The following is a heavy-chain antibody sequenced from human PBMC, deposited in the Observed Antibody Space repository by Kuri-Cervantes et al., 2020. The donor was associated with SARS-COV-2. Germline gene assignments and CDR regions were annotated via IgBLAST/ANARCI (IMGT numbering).Heavy chain of an antibody. D-gene: IGHD1-26*01. Sequence: ASVKVSCKVSGYTLTELSMHWVRQAPGKGLEWMGGFDPGDGETIYAQKFQGRATMTEDTSTDTAYMELSSLRSEDTAVYYCATVGSSTRGGSYLWGQGTLVTVSS. CDR1: GYTLTELS. CDR2: FDPGDGET. V-gene: IGHV1-24*01. CDR3: ATVGSSTRGGSYL. J-gene: IGHJ4*02.